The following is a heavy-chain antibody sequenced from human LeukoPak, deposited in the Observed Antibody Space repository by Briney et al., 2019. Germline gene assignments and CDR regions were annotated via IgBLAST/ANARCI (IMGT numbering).Heavy chain of an antibody. CDR2: INHSGST. CDR3: ARAGASGYSYGSLDY. J-gene: IGHJ4*02. V-gene: IGHV4-34*01. Sequence: PSETLSLTCAVYGGSFSGYYWSWIRQPPGKGLEWIGEINHSGSTNYNPSLKSRVTISVDTSKNQFSLKLSSVTAPDTAVYYCARAGASGYSYGSLDYWGQGTLVTVSS. CDR1: GGSFSGYY. D-gene: IGHD5-18*01.